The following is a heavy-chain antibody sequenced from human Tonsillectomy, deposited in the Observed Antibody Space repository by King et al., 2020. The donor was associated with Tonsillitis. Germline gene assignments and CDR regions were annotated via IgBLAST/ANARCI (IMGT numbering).Heavy chain of an antibody. Sequence: VQLVESGAEVKKPGASVKVSCTASGYTFTSYYMHWVRQAPGQGLEWMGIINPSGGSTNYAQKFQGRVTMTRDTSTSTVYMELSSLRSEDTTVDYCARTGQRDSVVVAAAMPEDYWGQGTLVTVSS. CDR1: GYTFTSYY. D-gene: IGHD2-2*01. J-gene: IGHJ4*02. V-gene: IGHV1-46*01. CDR2: INPSGGST. CDR3: ARTGQRDSVVVAAAMPEDY.